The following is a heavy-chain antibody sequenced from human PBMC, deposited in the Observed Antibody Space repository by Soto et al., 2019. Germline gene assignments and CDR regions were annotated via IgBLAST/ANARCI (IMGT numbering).Heavy chain of an antibody. J-gene: IGHJ5*02. CDR2: IRPDNGNT. CDR1: GYPFAKYG. CDR3: ATSYDSGFEP. Sequence: QLQLVQSGAEVKRPGASVRVSCEASGYPFAKYGISWIRQAPGQGLEWMGWIRPDNGNTEYAQKFQGRVSMTRDTSSNTAYLEVRSLRSDDTAMYYCATSYDSGFEPWGQGTLVSVSS. V-gene: IGHV1-18*04. D-gene: IGHD5-12*01.